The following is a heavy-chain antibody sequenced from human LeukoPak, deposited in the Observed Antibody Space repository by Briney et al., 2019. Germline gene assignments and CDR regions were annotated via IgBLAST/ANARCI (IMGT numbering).Heavy chain of an antibody. CDR1: GGSFSGYY. Sequence: SSETLSLTCAVYGGSFSGYYWSWLRQPPGKGLEWIGEINHSGSTNYNPSLKSRVTISVDTSKNQFSLKLSFVTAADTAVYYCAREEGLYSSSWYGYWGQGTLVTVSS. CDR3: AREEGLYSSSWYGY. V-gene: IGHV4-34*01. J-gene: IGHJ4*02. D-gene: IGHD6-13*01. CDR2: INHSGST.